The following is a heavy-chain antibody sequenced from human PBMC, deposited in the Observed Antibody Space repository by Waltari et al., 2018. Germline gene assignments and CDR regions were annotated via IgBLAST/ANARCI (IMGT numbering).Heavy chain of an antibody. CDR3: ARAGKRYQLPRVANWFDP. CDR1: GGSFSGYY. CDR2: INHSGST. Sequence: QVQLQQWGAGLLKPSETLSLTCAVYGGSFSGYYWSWLRPPPGKGLELIGEINHSGSTNYNPSLKSRVTISVDTSKNQFSLKLSSVTAADTAVYYCARAGKRYQLPRVANWFDPWGQGTLVTVSS. V-gene: IGHV4-34*01. J-gene: IGHJ5*02. D-gene: IGHD2-2*01.